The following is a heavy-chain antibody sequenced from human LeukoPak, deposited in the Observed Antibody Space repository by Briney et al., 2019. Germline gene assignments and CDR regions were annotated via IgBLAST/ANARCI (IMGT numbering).Heavy chain of an antibody. CDR1: GYXLTELS. D-gene: IGHD6-19*01. CDR2: FDPEDGET. J-gene: IGHJ4*02. Sequence: ASVKVSCKVSGYXLTELSIHWVRQAPGKGLEWMGGFDPEDGETIYAQKFQGRVTMTEDTSTDTAYMELSSLRSEDTAVYYCATQERIAVAGTYQYWGQGTLVTVSS. CDR3: ATQERIAVAGTYQY. V-gene: IGHV1-24*01.